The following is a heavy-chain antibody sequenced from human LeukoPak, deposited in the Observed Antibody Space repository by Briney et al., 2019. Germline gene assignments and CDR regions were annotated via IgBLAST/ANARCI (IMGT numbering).Heavy chain of an antibody. D-gene: IGHD2-15*01. V-gene: IGHV3-48*03. CDR3: ARDRQYCSGGSCSN. J-gene: IGHJ4*02. CDR2: ISSSGSTI. CDR1: GFTFSSYE. Sequence: GGSLRLSCAASGFTFSSYEMNWVRQAPGKGLEWVSYISSSGSTIYYADSVKGRFTISRDNAKNSLYLQMNSLRAEDTAVYYCARDRQYCSGGSCSNWGQGTLVTVSS.